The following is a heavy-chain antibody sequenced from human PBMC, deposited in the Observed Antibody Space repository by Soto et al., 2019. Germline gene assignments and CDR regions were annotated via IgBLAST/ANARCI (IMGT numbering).Heavy chain of an antibody. CDR2: IGSDGARD. D-gene: IGHD2-8*01. CDR1: GFTFGRHG. CDR3: ARDDVYPDNGLDY. V-gene: IGHV3-33*01. J-gene: IGHJ4*02. Sequence: QVQLVESGGGVVQPGGSLRLSCAASGFTFGRHGMHWVRQAPGKGLEWVAVIGSDGARDSYADSMKGRFSISRDNGKNTLYLQINSLRVEDTAVYYCARDDVYPDNGLDYWGQGTLVTVSS.